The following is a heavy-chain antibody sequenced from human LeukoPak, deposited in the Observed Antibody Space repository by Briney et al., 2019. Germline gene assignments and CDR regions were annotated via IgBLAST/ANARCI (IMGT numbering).Heavy chain of an antibody. CDR2: IWLDGSYK. V-gene: IGHV3-33*01. J-gene: IGHJ4*02. CDR1: GFTFSSYG. CDR3: ATKGHWN. Sequence: PGGSLRLSCAASGFTFSSYGMHWVRQAPGKGLEWVAVIWLDGSYKYYADSVKGRFTISRDNSKNTLYLQMNSLRAEDTAVYYCATKGHWNWGQGTLVTVSS. D-gene: IGHD1-1*01.